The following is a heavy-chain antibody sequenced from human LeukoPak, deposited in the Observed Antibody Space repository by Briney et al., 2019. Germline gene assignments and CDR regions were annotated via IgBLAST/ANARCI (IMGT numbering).Heavy chain of an antibody. CDR2: INHSGST. Sequence: PSETLSLTCAVYGGSFSGYYWSWIRQPPGKGLEWIGEINHSGSTNYNPSLKSRVTISVDTSKNQFSLKLSSVTAADTAVYYRARGARYYYDSSGYYLDYWGQGTLVTVSS. CDR3: ARGARYYYDSSGYYLDY. D-gene: IGHD3-22*01. V-gene: IGHV4-34*01. J-gene: IGHJ4*02. CDR1: GGSFSGYY.